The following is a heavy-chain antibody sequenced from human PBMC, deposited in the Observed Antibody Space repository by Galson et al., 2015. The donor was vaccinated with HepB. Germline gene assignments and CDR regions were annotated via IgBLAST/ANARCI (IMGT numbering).Heavy chain of an antibody. CDR3: ARDGRSSGFDY. CDR1: GFTFSRYA. CDR2: ISYDGSNK. Sequence: SLRLSCAASGFTFSRYAMHWVRQAPGKGLEWVAVISYDGSNKYYADSVKGRFTISRDNSKNTLYLQMNSLRAEDTAVYYCARDGRSSGFDYWGQGTLVTVSS. D-gene: IGHD1-26*01. V-gene: IGHV3-30-3*01. J-gene: IGHJ4*02.